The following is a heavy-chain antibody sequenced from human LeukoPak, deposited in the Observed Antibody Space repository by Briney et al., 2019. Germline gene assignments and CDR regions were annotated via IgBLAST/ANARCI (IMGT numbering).Heavy chain of an antibody. CDR3: ARRLLTGVNWFDP. Sequence: PSETLSLTCTVSGGSISSYYWSWIRQPPGKGLEWIGYIYYSGSTNYNPSLKSRVTISVDTSKNQFSLKLSSVTAADTAVYYCARRLLTGVNWFDPWGQGTLVTVSS. CDR2: IYYSGST. J-gene: IGHJ5*02. V-gene: IGHV4-59*08. D-gene: IGHD7-27*01. CDR1: GGSISSYY.